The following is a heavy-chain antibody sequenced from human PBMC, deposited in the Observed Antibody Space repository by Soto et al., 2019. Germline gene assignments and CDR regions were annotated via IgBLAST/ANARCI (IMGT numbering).Heavy chain of an antibody. CDR1: GGTFRNLA. CDR3: ARRSVSHSNAFDF. D-gene: IGHD2-15*01. Sequence: QVQLVQSGAEAKKPGSSVKVSCKASGGTFRNLAINWVRQAPGQGLEWMGGFIPIIGGGINAQKFQGRVTITSDESTSTAYMELSSLKSEDTAMYFCARRSVSHSNAFDFWGQGTMVTVSS. CDR2: FIPIIGGG. J-gene: IGHJ3*01. V-gene: IGHV1-69*01.